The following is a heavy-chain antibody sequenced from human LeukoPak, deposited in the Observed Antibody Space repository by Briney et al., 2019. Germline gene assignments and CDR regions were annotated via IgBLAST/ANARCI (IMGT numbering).Heavy chain of an antibody. CDR2: ISSSSSYI. V-gene: IGHV3-21*01. CDR3: ARGGAAAAPNWFDP. Sequence: GGALRVSCVHSLFTFSRYSMNWVRPAPGRGGEWVSSISSSSSYIYYADSVKRRFTISRDNAKNSLYLQMNSLRAEDTAVYYCARGGAAAAPNWFDPWGQGTLVTVSS. J-gene: IGHJ5*02. CDR1: LFTFSRYS. D-gene: IGHD6-13*01.